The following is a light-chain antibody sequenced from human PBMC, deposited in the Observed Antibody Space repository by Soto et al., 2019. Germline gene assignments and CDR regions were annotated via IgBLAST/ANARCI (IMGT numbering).Light chain of an antibody. V-gene: IGKV3-20*01. Sequence: EIMMTQSPATLSVSPGERATLSFRASQSVSSNLAWYQQKPGQAPRLLIYGASNRATGIPDRFSGSGSGTDFTLTISRLEPEDSAVFYCHLYGASPPTFGQGTKVDIK. CDR1: QSVSSN. J-gene: IGKJ1*01. CDR2: GAS. CDR3: HLYGASPPT.